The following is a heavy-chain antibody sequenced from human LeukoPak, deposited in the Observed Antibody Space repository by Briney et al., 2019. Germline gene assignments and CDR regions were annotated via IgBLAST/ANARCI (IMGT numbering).Heavy chain of an antibody. Sequence: VKVSCKASGGTFSSYAISWVRQAPGQGLEWMGGIIPIFGTANYAQKFQGRVTITADESTSTAYMELSSLRSEDTAVYYCATERVGATTAPFDYWGQGTLVTVSS. D-gene: IGHD1-26*01. CDR3: ATERVGATTAPFDY. J-gene: IGHJ4*02. V-gene: IGHV1-69*13. CDR2: IIPIFGTA. CDR1: GGTFSSYA.